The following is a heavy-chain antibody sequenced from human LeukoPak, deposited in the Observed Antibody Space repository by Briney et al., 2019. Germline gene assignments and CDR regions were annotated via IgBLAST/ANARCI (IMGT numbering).Heavy chain of an antibody. CDR1: GFTFGSFA. J-gene: IGHJ6*03. D-gene: IGHD2-2*01. V-gene: IGHV3-23*01. Sequence: GGSLRLSCEASGFTFGSFAMSWVRQAPGKGLEWLSGISGSGYYRYYADSVKGRFTISRDNSKSTLYIEMNSPRAEDTAVYYCVKDGSWGDYQFYFYMDVWGKGTTVTVSS. CDR2: ISGSGYYR. CDR3: VKDGSWGDYQFYFYMDV.